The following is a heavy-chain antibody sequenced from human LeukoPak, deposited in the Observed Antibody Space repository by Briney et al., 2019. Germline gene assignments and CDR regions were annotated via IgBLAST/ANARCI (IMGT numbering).Heavy chain of an antibody. J-gene: IGHJ6*03. D-gene: IGHD6-13*01. CDR1: GYTFTGYY. CDR2: INPNSGGT. V-gene: IGHV1-2*02. CDR3: ARSMSSWYYYYMDV. Sequence: GASVKVSCKASGYTFTGYYMHWVRQAPGQGLEWMGWINPNSGGTNYAQKFQGRVTMTRDTSISTAYMELSTLRFDDTAVYYCARSMSSWYYYYMDVWGKGTTVTISS.